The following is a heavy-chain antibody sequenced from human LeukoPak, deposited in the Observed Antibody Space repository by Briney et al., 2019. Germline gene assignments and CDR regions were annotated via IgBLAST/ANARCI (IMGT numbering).Heavy chain of an antibody. CDR3: ATECGYSGYDSCEDY. Sequence: ASVKVSCKVFGYTLTELSMHWVRQAPGKGLEWMGGFDPEDGETIYAQKFQGRVTMTEDTSTDTAYMELSSLRSEDTAVYYCATECGYSGYDSCEDYWGQGTLVAVSS. CDR1: GYTLTELS. CDR2: FDPEDGET. V-gene: IGHV1-24*01. D-gene: IGHD5-12*01. J-gene: IGHJ4*02.